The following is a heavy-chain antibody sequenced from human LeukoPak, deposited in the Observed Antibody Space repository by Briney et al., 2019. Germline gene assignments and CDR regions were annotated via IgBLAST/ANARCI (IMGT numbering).Heavy chain of an antibody. Sequence: GGSLRLSCAASGFPFDEHAMHWARQAPGKGLEWVSGISYSSETIGYVDSVKGRFTISRDNVRKSLYLQMNSLRIEDTALYYCAKDRGGGSQLGDAYDVWGQGTMVSVSS. CDR3: AKDRGGGSQLGDAYDV. CDR2: ISYSSETI. V-gene: IGHV3-9*01. D-gene: IGHD5-24*01. CDR1: GFPFDEHA. J-gene: IGHJ3*01.